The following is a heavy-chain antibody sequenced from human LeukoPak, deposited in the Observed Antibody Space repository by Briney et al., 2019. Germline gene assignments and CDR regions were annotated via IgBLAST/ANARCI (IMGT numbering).Heavy chain of an antibody. CDR2: INHSGST. CDR3: ARAIAAAPRGYHFYYIDV. J-gene: IGHJ6*03. CDR1: GGSFSGYY. D-gene: IGHD6-25*01. Sequence: PSETLSLTCAVYGGSFSGYYWSWIRQPPGKGLEWIGEINHSGSTNYNPSLKSRVTISVDTSKNQFSLKLSSVTSADTAVYYCARAIAAAPRGYHFYYIDVWGTGTTVTVSS. V-gene: IGHV4-34*01.